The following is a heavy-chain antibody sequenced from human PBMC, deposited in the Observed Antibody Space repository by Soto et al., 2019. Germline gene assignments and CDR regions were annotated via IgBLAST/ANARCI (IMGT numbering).Heavy chain of an antibody. J-gene: IGHJ4*02. CDR3: ARVDYYDSSGYHAPLAY. V-gene: IGHV4-34*01. CDR1: GGSFSGYY. D-gene: IGHD3-22*01. CDR2: INHSGST. Sequence: PSATLSLTCAVYGGSFSGYYWSWIRQPPGKGLEWIGEINHSGSTNYNPSLKSRVTISVDTSKNQFSLKLSSVTAADTAVYYCARVDYYDSSGYHAPLAYCGRGTLVPVSS.